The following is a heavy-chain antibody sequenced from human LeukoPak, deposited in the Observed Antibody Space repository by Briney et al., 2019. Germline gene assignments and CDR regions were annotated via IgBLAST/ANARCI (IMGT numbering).Heavy chain of an antibody. D-gene: IGHD2-15*01. Sequence: PGRSQRLSCAASGFTFSSYAMHWVRQAPGKGLEWVAVMSYDGSNKYYADSVKGRFTISRDNSKNTLYLQMNSLRAEDTAVYYCAKDRLKFCSGGSCYPTHAFDIWGQGTMVTVSS. V-gene: IGHV3-30-3*01. CDR1: GFTFSSYA. CDR3: AKDRLKFCSGGSCYPTHAFDI. J-gene: IGHJ3*02. CDR2: MSYDGSNK.